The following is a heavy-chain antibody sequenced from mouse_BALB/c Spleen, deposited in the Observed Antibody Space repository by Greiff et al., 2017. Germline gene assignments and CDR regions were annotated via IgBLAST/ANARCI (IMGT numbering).Heavy chain of an antibody. CDR2: ISSGSSTI. CDR3: AREVYDGFAY. Sequence: EVKLVESGGGLVQPGGSRKLSCAASGFTFSSFGMHWVRQAPEKGLEWVAYISSGSSTIYYADTVKGRFTISRDNPKNTLFLQMTSLRSEDTAMYYCAREVYDGFAYWGQGTLVTVSA. J-gene: IGHJ3*01. CDR1: GFTFSSFG. V-gene: IGHV5-17*02. D-gene: IGHD2-14*01.